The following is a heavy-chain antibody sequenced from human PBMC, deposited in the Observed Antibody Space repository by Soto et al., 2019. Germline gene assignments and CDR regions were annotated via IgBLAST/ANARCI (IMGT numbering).Heavy chain of an antibody. CDR2: IYWDDSK. V-gene: IGHV2-5*02. CDR1: GFSLTTDRVG. D-gene: IGHD1-26*01. Sequence: QITLKESGPPLVKPTQTLTLTCTFSGFSLTTDRVGVGWIRQPPGEALEWLAVIYWDDSKTYRPSLESRLTITKDTSKNQVALTMTNMDSLDTATYYCGHAYGGRSLYWGQGTLVTVSS. J-gene: IGHJ4*02. CDR3: GHAYGGRSLY.